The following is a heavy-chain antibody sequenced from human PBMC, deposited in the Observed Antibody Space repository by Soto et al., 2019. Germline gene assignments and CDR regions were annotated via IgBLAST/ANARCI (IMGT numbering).Heavy chain of an antibody. CDR2: IKSKTDGGTT. CDR1: GFTFSNAR. Sequence: GGSLRLSCSASGFTFSNARMRWVRQAPGKGLEWVGRIKSKTDGGTTDYAAPVKGRFTISRDDSKNTLYLQMNSLKTEDTAVYYCTTDPGGWSGSYYYYYGMDVWGQGTTVTVSS. D-gene: IGHD1-26*01. V-gene: IGHV3-15*01. J-gene: IGHJ6*02. CDR3: TTDPGGWSGSYYYYYGMDV.